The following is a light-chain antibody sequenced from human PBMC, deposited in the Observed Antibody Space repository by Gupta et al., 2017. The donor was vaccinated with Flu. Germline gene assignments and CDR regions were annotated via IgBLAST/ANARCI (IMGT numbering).Light chain of an antibody. CDR2: EVS. CDR3: SSYTSSSTV. Sequence: QSITISCTGTSSDVGGYNYVSWYQHHPGKAPKLMIYEVSHRPSGVSNRFSGSKSGNTASLTISGLQAEDEDDYYCSSYTSSSTVFGTGTKVTVL. J-gene: IGLJ1*01. V-gene: IGLV2-14*01. CDR1: SSDVGGYNY.